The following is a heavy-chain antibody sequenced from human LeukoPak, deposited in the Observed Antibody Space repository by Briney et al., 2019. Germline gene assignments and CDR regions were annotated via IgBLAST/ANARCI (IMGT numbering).Heavy chain of an antibody. J-gene: IGHJ4*02. D-gene: IGHD5-18*01. CDR2: IYPGDSDT. CDR1: GSPFTSYW. CDR3: ARFERRYSSNY. V-gene: IGHV5-51*01. Sequence: GEPLQISCQGSGSPFTSYWIGWVRQLPGKGLEWMGIIYPGDSDTTYSPSFQGQVTISADKSISTAYLQWSSLKASDTAMYYCARFERRYSSNYWGQGTLVTVSS.